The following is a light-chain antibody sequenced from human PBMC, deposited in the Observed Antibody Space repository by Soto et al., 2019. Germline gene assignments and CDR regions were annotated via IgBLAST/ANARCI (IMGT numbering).Light chain of an antibody. J-gene: IGLJ1*01. Sequence: QSALTQPRSVSGSPGQSVTISCTGTSSDVGAYNYVSWYQQHPGKAPKLMIYDVSKRPSGVPDRFSGSKSGNTASLTISGLQAEDEADYYCSSCAGSYSYVFGTGTKVTVL. CDR3: SSCAGSYSYV. V-gene: IGLV2-11*01. CDR2: DVS. CDR1: SSDVGAYNY.